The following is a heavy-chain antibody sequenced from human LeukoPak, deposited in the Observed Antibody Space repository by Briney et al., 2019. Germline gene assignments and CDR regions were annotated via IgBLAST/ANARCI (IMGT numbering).Heavy chain of an antibody. V-gene: IGHV3-30*18. Sequence: PGGSLRLSCAASGFTFSTYGMHWVRQAPGKGLEWVAVISYDGSNKYYADSVKGRFTISRDNSKNTLYLQMNSLRPEDTAVYYCAKDLYYDSSGYYYLQPNFDYWGQGTLVTVSS. CDR1: GFTFSTYG. J-gene: IGHJ4*02. D-gene: IGHD3-22*01. CDR3: AKDLYYDSSGYYYLQPNFDY. CDR2: ISYDGSNK.